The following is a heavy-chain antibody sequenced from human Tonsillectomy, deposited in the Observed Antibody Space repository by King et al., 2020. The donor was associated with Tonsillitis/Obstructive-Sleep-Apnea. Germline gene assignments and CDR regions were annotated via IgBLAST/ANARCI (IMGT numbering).Heavy chain of an antibody. CDR1: GGSISSYY. CDR3: AREGLRDAFDI. J-gene: IGHJ3*02. D-gene: IGHD5-12*01. V-gene: IGHV4-59*01. Sequence: LQLQESGPGLVKPSETLSLTCTVSGGSISSYYWSWIRQTPGKGLECIGYIYYTGSTNYNPSLKSRVSISVDTSKNQFSLKLSSVTAADTAVYYCAREGLRDAFDIWGQGTMVTVSS. CDR2: IYYTGST.